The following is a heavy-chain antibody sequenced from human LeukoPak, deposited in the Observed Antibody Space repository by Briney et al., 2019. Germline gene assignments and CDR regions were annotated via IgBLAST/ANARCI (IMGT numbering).Heavy chain of an antibody. D-gene: IGHD6-13*01. CDR1: GFTFSSYS. CDR3: AKDPRASSSWLFGFDY. CDR2: ISSSSSYI. Sequence: GGSLRLSCAASGFTFSSYSMNWVRQAPGKGLEWVSSISSSSSYIYYADSVKGRFTISRDNSKNTLYLQMNSLRAEDTAVYYCAKDPRASSSWLFGFDYWGQGTLVTVSS. V-gene: IGHV3-21*04. J-gene: IGHJ4*02.